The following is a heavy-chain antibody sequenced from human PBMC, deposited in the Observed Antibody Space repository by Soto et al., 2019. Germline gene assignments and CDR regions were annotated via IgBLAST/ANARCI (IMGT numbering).Heavy chain of an antibody. CDR3: AHIFPYSSGLSIDY. D-gene: IGHD6-19*01. J-gene: IGHJ4*02. V-gene: IGHV2-5*02. CDR2: IYWDDDK. Sequence: QITLKESGPTLVKPTQPLTLTCTFSGFSLSTSGVGVGWIRQPPGKALEWLALIYWDDDKRYSPSLRSRLTITKDTSKNQVVLTMTNMDPVDTATYYCAHIFPYSSGLSIDYWGQGTLVTVSS. CDR1: GFSLSTSGVG.